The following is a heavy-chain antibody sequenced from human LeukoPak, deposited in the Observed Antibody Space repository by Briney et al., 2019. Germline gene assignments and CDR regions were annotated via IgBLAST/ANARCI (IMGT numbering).Heavy chain of an antibody. CDR1: GGSVNSDNYY. D-gene: IGHD2-2*01. V-gene: IGHV4-61*01. CDR2: ISYSGRA. CDR3: ARDFCSTTSCHFDY. Sequence: PSETLSLTCTVSGGSVNSDNYYWTWIRQPPGKGLEWFGYISYSGRATYNPSLKSRVTMSIDTSKNQFSLKLSSVTAADTAVYYCARDFCSTTSCHFDYWGQGTLITVSS. J-gene: IGHJ4*02.